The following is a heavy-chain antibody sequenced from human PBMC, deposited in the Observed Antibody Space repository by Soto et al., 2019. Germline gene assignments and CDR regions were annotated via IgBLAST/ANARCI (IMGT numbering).Heavy chain of an antibody. D-gene: IGHD6-19*01. V-gene: IGHV3-30*18. Sequence: QVHLVESGGGVVQPGRSLRLSCAASGFTFSNYAMHWVRRAPGKGLECVALISYDGINKYYADSVKGRFTVSRDNSKSTLYLQMNSLRVEDTAVYYCVKDGVSGWSDYFFDYWGQGTLVTVSS. J-gene: IGHJ4*02. CDR3: VKDGVSGWSDYFFDY. CDR2: ISYDGINK. CDR1: GFTFSNYA.